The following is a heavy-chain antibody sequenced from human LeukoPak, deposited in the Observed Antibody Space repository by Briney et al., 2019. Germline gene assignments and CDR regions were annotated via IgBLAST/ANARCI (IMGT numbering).Heavy chain of an antibody. CDR3: AVHSYGRQLGFDY. D-gene: IGHD5-18*01. Sequence: PGGSLRLSCAASGFTFSSYGMHWVRQAPGKGLEWVAVISYDGSNKYYADSVKGRFTISRDNSKSTLYLQMNSLRAEDTAVYYCAVHSYGRQLGFDYWGQGTLVTVSS. CDR2: ISYDGSNK. V-gene: IGHV3-30*03. CDR1: GFTFSSYG. J-gene: IGHJ4*02.